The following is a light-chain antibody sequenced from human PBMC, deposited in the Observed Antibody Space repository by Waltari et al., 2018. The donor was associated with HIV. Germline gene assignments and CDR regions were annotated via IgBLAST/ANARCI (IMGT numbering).Light chain of an antibody. CDR1: QDITNF. J-gene: IGKJ2*01. Sequence: DIQMTQSPSSLSAFVGDRVTITCQASQDITNFLNWYQQKPGEAPKLLIYDASNLKTGAPSRFSGGGFGTHFTFTSTSLQPEDIGTYYCQQYDDVPVTFGQGTKLEI. V-gene: IGKV1-33*01. CDR3: QQYDDVPVT. CDR2: DAS.